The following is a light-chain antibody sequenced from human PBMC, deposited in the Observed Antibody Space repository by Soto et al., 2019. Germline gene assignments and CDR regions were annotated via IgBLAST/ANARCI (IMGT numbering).Light chain of an antibody. CDR1: QSISSS. V-gene: IGKV3-11*01. CDR3: QQRSEWPRT. J-gene: IGKJ1*01. CDR2: GAS. Sequence: EIVLTQSPATLSLSPGERATLSCRASQSISSSLAWYQQKPGQAPRLLIYGASTRATGFPARFSGSGSGTDFTLTIGSLEPEDFAVYYCQQRSEWPRTF.